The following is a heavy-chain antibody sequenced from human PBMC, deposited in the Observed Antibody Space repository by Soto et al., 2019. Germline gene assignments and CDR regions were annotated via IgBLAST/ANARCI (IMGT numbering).Heavy chain of an antibody. J-gene: IGHJ4*02. CDR1: GGSLSTNP. CDR3: ARRHSGGFFRFFDS. CDR2: TGSGTGPG. Sequence: GASVKVSCKASGGSLSTNPISWVRQAPGQGLEWMGGTGSGTGPGNHAQKFQGRLMVTADKSTSTVYMELTNLSSEDTAVYYCARRHSGGFFRFFDSWGRGTLVTVSS. D-gene: IGHD2-15*01. V-gene: IGHV1-69*06.